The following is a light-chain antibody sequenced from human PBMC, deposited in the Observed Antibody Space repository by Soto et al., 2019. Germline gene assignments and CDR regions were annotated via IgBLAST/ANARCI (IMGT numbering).Light chain of an antibody. CDR3: CSYAGSYTSYVV. J-gene: IGLJ2*01. CDR2: DVS. Sequence: QSALTQPRSVSGSPGQSVTISCTGTSSDVGGYNYVSWYQQHPGKAPKLMIYDVSKRPSGVPDRFFGSKSGNTASLTISGLQAEDEADYYCCSYAGSYTSYVVFGGGTKLTVL. CDR1: SSDVGGYNY. V-gene: IGLV2-11*01.